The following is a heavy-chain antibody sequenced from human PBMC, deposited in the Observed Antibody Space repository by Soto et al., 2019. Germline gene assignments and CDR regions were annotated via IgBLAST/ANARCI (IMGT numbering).Heavy chain of an antibody. CDR3: AREMTTPWYFDY. J-gene: IGHJ4*02. Sequence: SVNVSFKASGCTFRSYAISWVRQAPGQGLEWMGGIIPIFGTANYAQKFQGRVTITADESTSTAYMELSSLRSEDTAVYYCAREMTTPWYFDYWGQGTLVTVSS. CDR1: GCTFRSYA. V-gene: IGHV1-69*13. CDR2: IIPIFGTA. D-gene: IGHD4-4*01.